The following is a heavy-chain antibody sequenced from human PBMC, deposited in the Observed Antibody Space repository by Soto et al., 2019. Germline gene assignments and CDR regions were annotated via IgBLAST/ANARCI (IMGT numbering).Heavy chain of an antibody. V-gene: IGHV3-21*01. CDR2: ISKSDYT. J-gene: IGHJ4*02. CDR3: AREDSIIIPAPSDF. CDR1: GFAFNNYG. D-gene: IGHD2-2*01. Sequence: LRLSCTVSGFAFNNYGINWVRQAPGKGLEWVSSISKSDYTYYSDSVKGRFTISRNNPKNSVSLQMNTLRVEDTAGYYCAREDSIIIPAPSDFWGQRTLVPVYS.